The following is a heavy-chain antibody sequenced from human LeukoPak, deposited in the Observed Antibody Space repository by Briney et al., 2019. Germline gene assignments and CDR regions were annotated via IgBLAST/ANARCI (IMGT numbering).Heavy chain of an antibody. Sequence: PSETLSLTCAVYGGSFSGYYWSWIRQPPGKGLEWIGEINHSGSTNYNPSLKSRVTISVDTSKNQFSLKLNSVTAADTAVYYCARSGTLTGYLYWGQGALVTVSS. CDR2: INHSGST. CDR1: GGSFSGYY. CDR3: ARSGTLTGYLY. V-gene: IGHV4-34*01. D-gene: IGHD3-9*01. J-gene: IGHJ4*02.